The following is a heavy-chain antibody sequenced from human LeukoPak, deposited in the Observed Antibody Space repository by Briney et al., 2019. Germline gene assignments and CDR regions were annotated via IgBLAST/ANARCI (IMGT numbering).Heavy chain of an antibody. D-gene: IGHD6-13*01. CDR1: GASFSSSTYY. CDR2: IYYSGST. Sequence: SETLSLTCAVSGASFSSSTYYWGWIRQPPGKGLEWVGSIYYSGSTYYNPSLKSRVTMSVDTSKNQFSLKLSSVTAADTAVYYCARHAGGISATGTRAFDYWGQGTLVTVSS. J-gene: IGHJ4*02. V-gene: IGHV4-39*01. CDR3: ARHAGGISATGTRAFDY.